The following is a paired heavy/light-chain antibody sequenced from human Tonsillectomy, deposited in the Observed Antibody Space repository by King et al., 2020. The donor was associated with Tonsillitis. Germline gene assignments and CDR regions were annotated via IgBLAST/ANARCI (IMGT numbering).Heavy chain of an antibody. Sequence: QVQLVQSGAEVKKPGASVKVSCKASEYSLNNYYMHWVRQAPGQGLEWMGVINPRDGSTRYAPKFQGRVTMTRDTSTSTVYMELNSLRSEDTAVYYCGSGYYFDSSGEGWLDPWGQGTLVTVSS. D-gene: IGHD3-22*01. V-gene: IGHV1-46*03. J-gene: IGHJ5*02. CDR3: GSGYYFDSSGEGWLDP. CDR1: EYSLNNYY. CDR2: INPRDGST.
Light chain of an antibody. CDR2: RNN. J-gene: IGLJ2*01. CDR1: SSNIGGNY. V-gene: IGLV1-47*01. Sequence: QSVLTQPPSASGTPGQRVTISCSGSSSNIGGNYVFWYQQFPGTAPKLLMYRNNQRPSGVPDRFSGSKSGTSASLAISGLRSEDEADYYCAAWDYILSGVVFGGGTKLTVV. CDR3: AAWDYILSGVV.